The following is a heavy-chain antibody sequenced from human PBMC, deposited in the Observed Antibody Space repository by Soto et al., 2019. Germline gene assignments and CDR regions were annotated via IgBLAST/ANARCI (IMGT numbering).Heavy chain of an antibody. Sequence: GVSLRLSCAASGFTFTNYGMHWVRQAPGKGLEWVAVISNDGSNKWYADSVKGRFTISRDNSKNTVHLQMNSLRLEDTAVFYCARSFGVAEAGPFDYWGQGTLVTVSS. CDR3: ARSFGVAEAGPFDY. CDR2: ISNDGSNK. J-gene: IGHJ4*02. V-gene: IGHV3-30*03. CDR1: GFTFTNYG. D-gene: IGHD6-13*01.